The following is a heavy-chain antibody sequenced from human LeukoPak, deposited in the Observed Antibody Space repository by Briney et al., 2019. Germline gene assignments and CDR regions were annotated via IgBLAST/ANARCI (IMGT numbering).Heavy chain of an antibody. J-gene: IGHJ4*02. CDR3: AREILSVYYFDY. CDR2: MNPNSGNT. CDR1: GYTFTSYD. V-gene: IGHV1-8*01. Sequence: ASVKVSCKASGYTFTSYDINWVRQATGQGLEWMGWMNPNSGNTGYAQKFQGRVTMTRNTSISTAYMELSSLRSEDTAVYYCAREILSVYYFDYWGQGTLVTVSS. D-gene: IGHD3-9*01.